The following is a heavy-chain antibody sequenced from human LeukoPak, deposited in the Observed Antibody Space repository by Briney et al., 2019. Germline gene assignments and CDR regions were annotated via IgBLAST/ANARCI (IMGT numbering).Heavy chain of an antibody. CDR2: ISWNSGSI. D-gene: IGHD4-17*01. Sequence: PGRSLRLSCAASGFTFDDYAMHWVRQAPGKGLEWVSGISWNSGSIGYADSVKGRFTISRDNAKNSLYLQMNSLRAEDTALYYCAKAHDYGDPGPRGLYYFDYWGQGTLVTVSS. CDR1: GFTFDDYA. J-gene: IGHJ4*02. CDR3: AKAHDYGDPGPRGLYYFDY. V-gene: IGHV3-9*01.